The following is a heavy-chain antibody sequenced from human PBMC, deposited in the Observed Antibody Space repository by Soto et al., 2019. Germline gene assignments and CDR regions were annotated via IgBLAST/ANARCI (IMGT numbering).Heavy chain of an antibody. D-gene: IGHD1-26*01. J-gene: IGHJ4*02. Sequence: SETLSLTCTVSGGSVSSGSYYWSWIRQPPGKGLEWIGYIYYSGSTNYNPSLKSRVTISVDTSKNQFSLKLSSVTAADTAVYYCARRPEVGPEDFDYWGQGTLVTVSS. CDR3: ARRPEVGPEDFDY. V-gene: IGHV4-61*01. CDR1: GGSVSSGSYY. CDR2: IYYSGST.